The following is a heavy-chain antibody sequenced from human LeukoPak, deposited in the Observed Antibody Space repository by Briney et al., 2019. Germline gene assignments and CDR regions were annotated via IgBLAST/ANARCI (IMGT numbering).Heavy chain of an antibody. CDR1: GGSFSGYY. J-gene: IGHJ4*02. CDR2: INHSGFT. V-gene: IGHV4-34*01. Sequence: KPSETLSLTCAVYGGSFSGYYWSWIRQPPGKGLEWIGEINHSGFTNYDPSLESRVTISVDTSKNQFSLKLSSVTAADTAVYYCARLPWYSSGWMALDYWGQGTLVTVSS. CDR3: ARLPWYSSGWMALDY. D-gene: IGHD6-19*01.